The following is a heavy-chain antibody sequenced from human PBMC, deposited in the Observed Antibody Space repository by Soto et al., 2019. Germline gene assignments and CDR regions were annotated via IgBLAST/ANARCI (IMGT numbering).Heavy chain of an antibody. CDR1: GGSISSSSYY. CDR2: IYYSGST. J-gene: IGHJ6*03. CDR3: ARRLSIAAAGTSGARDAYYYYYMDV. D-gene: IGHD6-13*01. Sequence: SETLSLTCTVSGGSISSSSYYWGWIRQPPGKGLEWIGSIYYSGSTYYNPSLKSRVTISVDTSKNQFSLKLSSVTAADTAVYYCARRLSIAAAGTSGARDAYYYYYMDVWGKGTTVTVSS. V-gene: IGHV4-39*01.